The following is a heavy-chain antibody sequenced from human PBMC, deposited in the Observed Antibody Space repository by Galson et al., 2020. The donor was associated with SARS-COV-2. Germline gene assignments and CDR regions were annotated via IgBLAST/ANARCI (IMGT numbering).Heavy chain of an antibody. Sequence: ETSETLSLTCAVYGGSFSGYYWSWIRQPPGKGLEWIGEINHSGSTNYNPSLKSRVTISVDTSKNQFSLKLSSVTAADTAVYYCASLPRGIVVVGGFDYWGQGTLVTVSS. V-gene: IGHV4-34*01. CDR3: ASLPRGIVVVGGFDY. CDR1: GGSFSGYY. D-gene: IGHD2-2*01. J-gene: IGHJ4*02. CDR2: INHSGST.